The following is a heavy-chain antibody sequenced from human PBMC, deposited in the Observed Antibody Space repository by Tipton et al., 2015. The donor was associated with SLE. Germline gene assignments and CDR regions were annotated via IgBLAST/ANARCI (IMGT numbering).Heavy chain of an antibody. J-gene: IGHJ3*01. CDR1: GFSFSTQN. CDR3: ARQGYKD. V-gene: IGHV3-33*01. Sequence: SLRLSCAASGFSFSTQNMHWVRQAPGKGLEWVGAIWYDGGGEHYADSVEGRFTISRDNSQNTLYLQMNGLRAEDTAVYYCARQGYKDWGQGTMVTVSS. D-gene: IGHD5-18*01. CDR2: IWYDGGGE.